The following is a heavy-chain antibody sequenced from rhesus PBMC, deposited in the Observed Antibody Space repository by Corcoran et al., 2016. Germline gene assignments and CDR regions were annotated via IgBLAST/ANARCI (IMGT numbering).Heavy chain of an antibody. J-gene: IGHJ6*01. D-gene: IGHD2-33*01. CDR2: IYGSGTRT. Sequence: QLQLQESGPGLVKPSETLSVTCAVSGGSISSNYWSWIRQPPGKGLEGIARIYGSGTRTHSNPSLKSRLTLSQDTSKNQLSLKLSSVTAADTAVYYCARSIRPIGGLDSWGQGVVVTVSS. V-gene: IGHV4-169*01. CDR1: GGSISSNY. CDR3: ARSIRPIGGLDS.